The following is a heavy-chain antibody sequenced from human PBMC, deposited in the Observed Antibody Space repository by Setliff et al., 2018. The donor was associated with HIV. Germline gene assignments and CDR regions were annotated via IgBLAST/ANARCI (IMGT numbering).Heavy chain of an antibody. CDR2: ISHSGATI. CDR1: GFTFSSAW. Sequence: GGSLRLSCAASGFTFSSAWMGWVRQAPGKGLEWISYISHSGATIYYADSVKGRFTISRDNVKNSLYLQMNSLRAEDTAVYYCAKDPTTGAVAVYYFDYWGQGTLVTVSS. D-gene: IGHD6-19*01. V-gene: IGHV3-48*03. CDR3: AKDPTTGAVAVYYFDY. J-gene: IGHJ4*02.